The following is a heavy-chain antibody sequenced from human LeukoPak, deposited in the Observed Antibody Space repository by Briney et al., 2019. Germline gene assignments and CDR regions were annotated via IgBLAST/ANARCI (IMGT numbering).Heavy chain of an antibody. CDR2: ISSSGSTI. V-gene: IGHV3-48*03. D-gene: IGHD3-10*01. CDR3: ARTPITMVRGVITRPLDP. J-gene: IGHJ5*02. Sequence: PGGSLRLSCAASGFTFSSYEMNWVRQAPGKGLEWVSYISSSGSTIYYADSVKGRFTISRDNAKNSLYLQMNSLRAEDTAVYYCARTPITMVRGVITRPLDPWGQGTLVTVSS. CDR1: GFTFSSYE.